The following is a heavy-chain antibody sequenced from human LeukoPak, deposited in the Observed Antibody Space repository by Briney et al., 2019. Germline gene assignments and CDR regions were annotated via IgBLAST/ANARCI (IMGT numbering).Heavy chain of an antibody. CDR1: GGSINSYY. CDR2: ISYSGSA. Sequence: SETLSLTCTVSGGSINSYYWSWIRQPPEKGLEWIGYISYSGSATYNPSLKSRVTISVDTSKNQFSLKLSSVTAADTAVYYCARWGRWLPDYWGQGTLVTVSS. CDR3: ARWGRWLPDY. J-gene: IGHJ4*02. V-gene: IGHV4-59*01. D-gene: IGHD5-24*01.